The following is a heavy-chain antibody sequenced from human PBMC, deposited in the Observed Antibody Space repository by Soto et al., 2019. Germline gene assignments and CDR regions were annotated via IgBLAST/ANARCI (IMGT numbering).Heavy chain of an antibody. Sequence: ASVKVSCKASGYTFTNYGITWVRQATGQGLEWLGWMNPNSGNTGYAQKFQGRVTMTRDTSIRTAYLELSSLRPEDTAVYYCARKIPDTGGFDCWGQGVLVTVSS. CDR3: ARKIPDTGGFDC. V-gene: IGHV1-8*02. CDR2: MNPNSGNT. CDR1: GYTFTNYG. D-gene: IGHD2-8*02. J-gene: IGHJ4*02.